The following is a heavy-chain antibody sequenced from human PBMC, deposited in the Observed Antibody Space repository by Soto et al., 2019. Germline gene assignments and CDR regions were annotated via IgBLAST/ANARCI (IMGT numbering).Heavy chain of an antibody. CDR1: GGSISSSNW. D-gene: IGHD6-19*01. Sequence: QVQLQESGPGLVKPSGTLSLTCAVSGGSISSSNWWSWVRQPPGKGLEWIGEIYDSGSTNYNPSPKSRVTISVDKSKNQFSLKLSSVPAADTAVYYCATIAVAGNPSRTDYWGQGTLVTVSS. CDR2: IYDSGST. J-gene: IGHJ4*02. CDR3: ATIAVAGNPSRTDY. V-gene: IGHV4-4*02.